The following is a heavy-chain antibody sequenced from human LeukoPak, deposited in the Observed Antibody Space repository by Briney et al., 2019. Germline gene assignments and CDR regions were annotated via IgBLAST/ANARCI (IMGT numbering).Heavy chain of an antibody. CDR1: GYTFTGYY. J-gene: IGHJ4*02. Sequence: ASVKVSCKASGYTFTGYYMHWVRRAPGQGLEWMGWINPNSGGTNYAQKFQGRVTMTRDTSISTAYMELSRLRSDDTAVYYCARAGGKTYYFDYWGQGTLVTVSS. D-gene: IGHD4-23*01. CDR2: INPNSGGT. CDR3: ARAGGKTYYFDY. V-gene: IGHV1-2*02.